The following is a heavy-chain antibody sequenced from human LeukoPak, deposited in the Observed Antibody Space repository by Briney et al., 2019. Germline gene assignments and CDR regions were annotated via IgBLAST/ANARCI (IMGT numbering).Heavy chain of an antibody. Sequence: SETLSLTCTVSGGSISSSSYYWGWIRQPPGKGLEWIGSIYYSGSTYYNPSLKSRVTISVDTSKNQFSLRLSSVTAADTAVYYCARSVFYWYFDLWGRGTLATVSS. CDR3: ARSVFYWYFDL. V-gene: IGHV4-39*01. J-gene: IGHJ2*01. CDR2: IYYSGST. CDR1: GGSISSSSYY. D-gene: IGHD6-19*01.